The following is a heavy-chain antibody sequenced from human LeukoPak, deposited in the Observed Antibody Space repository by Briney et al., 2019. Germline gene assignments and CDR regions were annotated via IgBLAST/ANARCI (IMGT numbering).Heavy chain of an antibody. V-gene: IGHV1-18*01. CDR2: ISAYNGNT. D-gene: IGHD6-13*01. CDR3: AASSSWDHPEVYYYGMDV. Sequence: GASVKVSCKASGYTFTSYGISWVRQAPGQGLEWMGWISAYNGNTNYAQKLQGRVTMTTDTSTSTAYMELRSLRSDDTAVYYCAASSSWDHPEVYYYGMDVWGQGTTVTVSS. CDR1: GYTFTSYG. J-gene: IGHJ6*02.